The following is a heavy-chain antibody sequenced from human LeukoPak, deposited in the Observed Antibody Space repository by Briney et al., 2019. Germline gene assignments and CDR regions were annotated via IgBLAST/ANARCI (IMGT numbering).Heavy chain of an antibody. D-gene: IGHD3-10*01. Sequence: TSETLSLTCTVSGGSISSSTYYWGWIRQPPGKGLEWIGNIYYSGSTYYNPSLKSRVTISVDTSKSQFSLKLSSVTAADTAVYYCARDLLMVRGVIVLYYMDVWGKGTTVTVSS. CDR3: ARDLLMVRGVIVLYYMDV. J-gene: IGHJ6*03. CDR2: IYYSGST. CDR1: GGSISSSTYY. V-gene: IGHV4-39*07.